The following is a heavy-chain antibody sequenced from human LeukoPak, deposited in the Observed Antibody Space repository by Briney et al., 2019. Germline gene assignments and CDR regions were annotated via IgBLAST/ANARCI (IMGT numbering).Heavy chain of an antibody. J-gene: IGHJ4*02. CDR3: ARALLWFGEPSHIDY. CDR2: ITAYNDNT. V-gene: IGHV1-18*01. D-gene: IGHD3-10*01. Sequence: ASVKVSCKASGYTFTSYGISWVRQAPGQGLEWMGWITAYNDNTNYEQKLQGRGTMTTDTSTRKAYMELRSLRSDDTAVYYCARALLWFGEPSHIDYWGQGTLVTASS. CDR1: GYTFTSYG.